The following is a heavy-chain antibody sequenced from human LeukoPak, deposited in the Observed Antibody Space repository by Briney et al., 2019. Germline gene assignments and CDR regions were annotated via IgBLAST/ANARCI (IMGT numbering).Heavy chain of an antibody. CDR1: GGSISSGSYY. CDR2: IYTSGST. V-gene: IGHV4-61*02. CDR3: AREEYSRSNAFDI. D-gene: IGHD6-6*01. J-gene: IGHJ3*02. Sequence: PSETLSLTCTVSGGSISSGSYYWSWIRQPAGKGLEWIGRIYTSGSTNYNPSLKSRVTISVDTSKNQFSLKLSSVTAADTAVYYCAREEYSRSNAFDIWGQGTMVTVSS.